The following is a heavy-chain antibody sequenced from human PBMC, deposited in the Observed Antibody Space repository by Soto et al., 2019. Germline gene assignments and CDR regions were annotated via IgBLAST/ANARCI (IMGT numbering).Heavy chain of an antibody. J-gene: IGHJ4*02. Sequence: GGALRLSCAASGFTFSSFWVSWVRQAPGKGLEWVANIKQDGSDKYYVDSVKGRFTVSRDNAKNSLYLQMNSLRAEDTAVYYCARGYSSSLDYWGQGTLVTVSS. D-gene: IGHD6-6*01. CDR2: IKQDGSDK. CDR3: ARGYSSSLDY. V-gene: IGHV3-7*01. CDR1: GFTFSSFW.